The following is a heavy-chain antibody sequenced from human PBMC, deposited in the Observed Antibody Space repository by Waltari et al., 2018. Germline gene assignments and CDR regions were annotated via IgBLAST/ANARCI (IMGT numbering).Heavy chain of an antibody. J-gene: IGHJ4*02. Sequence: EVQLLESGGGLVQPGGCLRLSCAASGFPFRSYAMSWVRQAPGKGLEWVSPISGSGDSTYYADSVKGRFTISRDNSKNTLYLQMNSLRAEDTAVYYCAKVRDSSDWSPFDYWGQGILVTVSS. CDR3: AKVRDSSDWSPFDY. D-gene: IGHD6-19*01. V-gene: IGHV3-23*01. CDR2: ISGSGDST. CDR1: GFPFRSYA.